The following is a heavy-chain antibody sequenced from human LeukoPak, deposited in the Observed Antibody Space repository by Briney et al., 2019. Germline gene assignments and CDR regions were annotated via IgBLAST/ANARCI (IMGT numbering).Heavy chain of an antibody. D-gene: IGHD3-22*01. J-gene: IGHJ4*02. CDR3: AKDPYDSSGYAYYFDY. CDR2: MKQDGSEK. CDR1: GFTFSSYW. V-gene: IGHV3-7*01. Sequence: GGSLRLSCAASGFTFSSYWMTWVRQAPGKGLVWVANMKQDGSEKYYVDSVKGRFTISRDNAKNSLFLQMNSLRAEDTAVYYCAKDPYDSSGYAYYFDYWGQGTLVTVSS.